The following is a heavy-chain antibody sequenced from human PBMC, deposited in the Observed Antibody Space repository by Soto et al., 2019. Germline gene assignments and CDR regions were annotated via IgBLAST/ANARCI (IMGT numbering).Heavy chain of an antibody. CDR3: SRESRYCSGDSSYFLHGIVD. D-gene: IGHD2-15*01. CDR2: ITPIFGTA. J-gene: IGHJ4*02. V-gene: IGHV1-69*12. Sequence: QVQLVQSGAEVKKPGSSVKVSCKASGGTFSSYAISWVRQAPGQGLEWMGGITPIFGTANYAQKCQGRVTITAAESTSTAYMKLSSPRSEDTAVYYCSRESRYCSGDSSYFLHGIVDLGQGTLFTVSS. CDR1: GGTFSSYA.